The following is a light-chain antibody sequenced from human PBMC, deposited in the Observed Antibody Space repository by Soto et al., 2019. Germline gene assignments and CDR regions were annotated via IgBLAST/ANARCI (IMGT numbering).Light chain of an antibody. J-gene: IGKJ5*01. CDR3: QQFNNYPSIT. Sequence: DIQMTQSPSTLSGSVGDRVTITCRASQTISSWLAWYQQKPGKAPKLLIYKASTLKSGVPSRFSGSGSGTEFTLTISSLQPDDFATYYCQQFNNYPSITFGQGTRLEL. V-gene: IGKV1-5*03. CDR1: QTISSW. CDR2: KAS.